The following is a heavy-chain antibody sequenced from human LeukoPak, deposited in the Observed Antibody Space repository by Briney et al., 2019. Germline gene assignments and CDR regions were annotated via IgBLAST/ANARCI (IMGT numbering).Heavy chain of an antibody. V-gene: IGHV3-23*01. CDR1: GFTFSSYA. D-gene: IGHD6-13*01. Sequence: GGTLRLSCAASGFTFSSYAMNWVRQAPGKGLEWVSAISGSGDRRNYADSVKGRFTISRDISKNTLYLQMNSLRAEDTAVYYCAKGPKQLLVGSRGYYFDSWGQGTLVTVSS. J-gene: IGHJ4*02. CDR2: ISGSGDRR. CDR3: AKGPKQLLVGSRGYYFDS.